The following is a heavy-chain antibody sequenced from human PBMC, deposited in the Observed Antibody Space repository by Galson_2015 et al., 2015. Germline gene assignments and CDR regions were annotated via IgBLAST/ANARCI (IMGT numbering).Heavy chain of an antibody. V-gene: IGHV3-33*01. J-gene: IGHJ4*02. D-gene: IGHD2-2*01. CDR3: ARVNRVPAALWMLDS. Sequence: SLRLSCAASGFTFSYYGMHWVRQAPGKGLDWVALISFDGRDKFYADSVKGRFTISRDTATNTLYLQMNSLRAEDTARYFCARVNRVPAALWMLDSWGQGTPVIVSS. CDR1: GFTFSYYG. CDR2: ISFDGRDK.